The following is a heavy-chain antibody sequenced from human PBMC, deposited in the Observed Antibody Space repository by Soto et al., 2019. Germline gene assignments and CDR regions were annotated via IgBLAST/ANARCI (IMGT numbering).Heavy chain of an antibody. Sequence: EVQLLESGGGLGQGGGSLRLSCAASGFTFSSYTMNWVRQAPGKGLEWVSLISARGGSTYYADSVKGRFTISRDNSKNTLHLQMNSLRAEDTGVYYCARDPPNDKTQLDYGMDVWGQGTAVTVSS. J-gene: IGHJ6*02. D-gene: IGHD2-2*01. CDR1: GFTFSSYT. CDR2: ISARGGST. V-gene: IGHV3-23*01. CDR3: ARDPPNDKTQLDYGMDV.